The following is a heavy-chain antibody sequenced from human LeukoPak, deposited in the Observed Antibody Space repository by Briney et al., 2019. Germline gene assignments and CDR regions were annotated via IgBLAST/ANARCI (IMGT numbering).Heavy chain of an antibody. D-gene: IGHD1-26*01. Sequence: GGSLRLSCAASGFTVSSNYMSWVRQAPGKGLEWVSVIYSGGNTYYADSVKGRFTISRDNAKSTLYLQMNSLRAEDTAVYYCAKGGSYPIDYWGQGALVTVSS. CDR2: IYSGGNT. J-gene: IGHJ4*02. V-gene: IGHV3-53*01. CDR3: AKGGSYPIDY. CDR1: GFTVSSNY.